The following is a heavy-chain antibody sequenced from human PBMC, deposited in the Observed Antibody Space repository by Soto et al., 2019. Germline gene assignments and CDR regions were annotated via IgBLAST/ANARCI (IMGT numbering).Heavy chain of an antibody. J-gene: IGHJ3*02. Sequence: QVQLQESGPGLVKPSQTLSLTCTVSGGSISSGGYYWSWIRQHPGKGLEWIGYIYYSGSTYYNPSLKSRVTISVDTSKNQFSLKLSSVTAADTAVYYCARGLHDYGDPPFSYGAFDIWGQGTMVTVSS. CDR3: ARGLHDYGDPPFSYGAFDI. D-gene: IGHD4-17*01. CDR1: GGSISSGGYY. V-gene: IGHV4-31*03. CDR2: IYYSGST.